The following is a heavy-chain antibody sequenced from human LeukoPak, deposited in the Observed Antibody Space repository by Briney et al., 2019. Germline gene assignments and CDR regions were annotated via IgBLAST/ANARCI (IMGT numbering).Heavy chain of an antibody. V-gene: IGHV4-59*01. Sequence: SETLSLTCTVSGGSISSYYWSWIRQPPGKGLEWIGYIYYSGSTNYNPSLKSRVTISVDTSKNQFSLKLSSVTAADTAVYYCARGSVVPAATGFDYWGQGTLITVSS. CDR2: IYYSGST. J-gene: IGHJ4*02. CDR1: GGSISSYY. D-gene: IGHD2-2*01. CDR3: ARGSVVPAATGFDY.